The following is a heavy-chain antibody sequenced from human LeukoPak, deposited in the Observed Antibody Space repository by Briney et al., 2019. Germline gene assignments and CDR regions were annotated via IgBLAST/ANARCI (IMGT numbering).Heavy chain of an antibody. D-gene: IGHD3-22*01. V-gene: IGHV3-21*01. CDR1: GFTFSSYS. Sequence: PGGSLRLSCAASGFTFSSYSMNWVRQAPGKGLEWVSYISSSSSYIYYADSVKGRFTISRDNAKNSLYLQMNSLRAEDTAVYYCARGTYYDSSGYIYWGQGTLVTVSS. CDR2: ISSSSSYI. CDR3: ARGTYYDSSGYIY. J-gene: IGHJ4*02.